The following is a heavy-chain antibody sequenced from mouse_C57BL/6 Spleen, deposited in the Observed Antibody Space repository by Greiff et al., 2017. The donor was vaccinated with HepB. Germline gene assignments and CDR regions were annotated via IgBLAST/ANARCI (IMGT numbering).Heavy chain of an antibody. J-gene: IGHJ2*01. Sequence: QVQLQQSGAELVRPGSSVKLSCKASGYTFTSYWMDWVKQRPGQGLEWIGNIYPSDSETHYNQKFKDKATLTVDKSSSTAYMQLSSLTSEDSAVYYCARGVITTVVASFDYWGQGTTLTVSS. CDR3: ARGVITTVVASFDY. CDR1: GYTFTSYW. CDR2: IYPSDSET. D-gene: IGHD1-1*01. V-gene: IGHV1-61*01.